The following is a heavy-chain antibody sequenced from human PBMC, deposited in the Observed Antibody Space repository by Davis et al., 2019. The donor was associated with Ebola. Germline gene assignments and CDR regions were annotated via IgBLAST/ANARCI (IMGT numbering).Heavy chain of an antibody. J-gene: IGHJ6*02. Sequence: SLKISCAASGFTFSSYGMHWVRQAPGKGLEWVAVIWYDGSNKYYADSVKGRFTISRDNSKNTLYLQMNSLRAEDTAVYYCARDQGNYGDVPYYYGMDVWGQGTTVTVSS. V-gene: IGHV3-33*01. CDR3: ARDQGNYGDVPYYYGMDV. CDR2: IWYDGSNK. CDR1: GFTFSSYG. D-gene: IGHD4-17*01.